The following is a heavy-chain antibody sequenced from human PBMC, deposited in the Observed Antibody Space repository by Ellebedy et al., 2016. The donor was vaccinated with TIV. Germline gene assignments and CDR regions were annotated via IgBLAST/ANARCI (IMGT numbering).Heavy chain of an antibody. Sequence: GESLKISCAGSGFTFSFYWMSWVRQAPGKGPEWVANINKAGSEKFYVDSVKGRFTISRDNAKNSLYLQMNSLRAEDTAVYYCASPPGVVALWGQGTLVTVSS. V-gene: IGHV3-7*03. D-gene: IGHD3-10*01. J-gene: IGHJ4*02. CDR1: GFTFSFYW. CDR2: INKAGSEK. CDR3: ASPPGVVAL.